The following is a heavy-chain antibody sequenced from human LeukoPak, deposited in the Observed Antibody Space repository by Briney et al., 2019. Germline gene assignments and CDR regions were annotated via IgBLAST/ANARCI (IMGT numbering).Heavy chain of an antibody. V-gene: IGHV3-9*01. CDR2: ISWNSGSI. D-gene: IGHD6-19*01. J-gene: IGHJ6*03. Sequence: PGGSLRLSCAASGFTFDDYAMHWVRQAPGKGLEWVSGISWNSGSIGYADSVKGRFTISRDNAKNSLYLQMNSLRAEDTALYYCAKGEYSSGWSWYYYMDVWGKGTTVTISS. CDR3: AKGEYSSGWSWYYYMDV. CDR1: GFTFDDYA.